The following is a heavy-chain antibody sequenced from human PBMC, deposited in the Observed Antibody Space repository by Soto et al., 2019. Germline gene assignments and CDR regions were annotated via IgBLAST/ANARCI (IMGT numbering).Heavy chain of an antibody. CDR2: ISYDGSNK. J-gene: IGHJ4*02. CDR3: ARETYGVWSGYYPSPNA. Sequence: TWRLMRLPCTVAECTCRSHAIHRIRKATGKGLEWVAVISYDGSNKYYADSVKGRFTISRDNSKNTLYLQMNSLRAEDTAVYSCARETYGVWSGYYPSPNAWGQGTLVTVSS. CDR1: ECTCRSHA. V-gene: IGHV3-30-3*01. D-gene: IGHD3-3*01.